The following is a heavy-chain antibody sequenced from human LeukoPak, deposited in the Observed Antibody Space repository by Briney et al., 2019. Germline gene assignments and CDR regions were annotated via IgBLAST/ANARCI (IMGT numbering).Heavy chain of an antibody. J-gene: IGHJ6*03. CDR3: ARGACSSTSCYYYYYMDV. D-gene: IGHD2-2*01. CDR1: GDSISSYY. Sequence: LSLTCGVSGDSISSYYWTWIRQPPGKGLEWVGRTRNKANSYTTEYAASVKGRFTISRDDSKNSLYLQMNSLKTEDTAVYYCARGACSSTSCYYYYYMDVWGKGTTVTVSS. CDR2: TRNKANSYTT. V-gene: IGHV3-72*01.